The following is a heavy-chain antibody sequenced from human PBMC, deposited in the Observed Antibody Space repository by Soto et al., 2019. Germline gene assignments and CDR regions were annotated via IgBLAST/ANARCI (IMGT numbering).Heavy chain of an antibody. D-gene: IGHD2-21*01. CDR2: IYHSGST. Sequence: QLQLQESGSGLVKPSQTLSLTCAVSGGSISSGGYSWSWIRQPPGKGLEWIGYIYHSGSTYYNPSLKSRVTISVDRSKNQFSLKPSSVTAADTAVYYCARGPPHSHWGQGTLVTVSS. CDR3: ARGPPHSH. CDR1: GGSISSGGYS. J-gene: IGHJ4*02. V-gene: IGHV4-30-2*01.